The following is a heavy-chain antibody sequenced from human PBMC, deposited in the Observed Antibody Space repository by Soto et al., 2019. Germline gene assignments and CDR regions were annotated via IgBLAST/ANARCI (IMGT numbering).Heavy chain of an antibody. CDR2: MFSNDEA. J-gene: IGHJ6*02. CDR3: ARMMGTVINYYGMDV. D-gene: IGHD4-17*01. Sequence: QVTLKESGPVLVKPTETLTLTCTVSGFSLSNARMAVCWIRQPPGKALEWLAHMFSNDEASYNTSLNSRRTISKDTSKSQVVLTMTNMDPVDTATYYCARMMGTVINYYGMDVWGQGTTVTVSS. V-gene: IGHV2-26*01. CDR1: GFSLSNARMA.